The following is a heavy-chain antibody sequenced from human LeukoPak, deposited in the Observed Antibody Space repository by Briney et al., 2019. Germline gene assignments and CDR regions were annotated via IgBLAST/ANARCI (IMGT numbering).Heavy chain of an antibody. D-gene: IGHD3-3*01. CDR1: GGTFSSYA. CDR3: ARDRSPITIFGVAPSNQQLDP. CDR2: IIPIFGTA. Sequence: ASVKVSCKASGGTFSSYAISWVRQAPGQGLEWMGGIIPIFGTANYAQKFQGRVTITTDESTSTAYMELSSLRSEDTAVYYCARDRSPITIFGVAPSNQQLDPWGQGTLVTVSS. J-gene: IGHJ5*02. V-gene: IGHV1-69*05.